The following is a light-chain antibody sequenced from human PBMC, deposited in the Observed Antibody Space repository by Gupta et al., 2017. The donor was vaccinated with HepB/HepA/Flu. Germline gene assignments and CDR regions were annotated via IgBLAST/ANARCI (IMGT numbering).Light chain of an antibody. CDR1: SGHSNSI. CDR3: ETWGTDTGV. Sequence: HPVLTQSSSASASLGSSVKLTCTLSSGHSNSIIAWHQQQPVKAPRFLMKVEDSGNDYKGSGVPDRFSGSSSGADRYLRISNLQPEDEADYYCETWGTDTGVFGGGTRLTVL. J-gene: IGLJ3*02. V-gene: IGLV4-60*03. CDR2: VEDSGND.